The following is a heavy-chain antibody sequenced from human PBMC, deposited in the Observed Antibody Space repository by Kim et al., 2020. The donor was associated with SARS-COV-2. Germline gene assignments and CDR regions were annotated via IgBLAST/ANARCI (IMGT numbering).Heavy chain of an antibody. Sequence: GGSLRLSCAASGFTFSSYAMSWVRQAPGKGLEWVSAISGSGGSTYYADSVKGRFTISRDNSKNTLYLQMNSLRAEDTAVYYCAKDRTQSSGWYYFDYWGQGTLVTVSS. V-gene: IGHV3-23*01. CDR2: ISGSGGST. CDR3: AKDRTQSSGWYYFDY. D-gene: IGHD6-19*01. CDR1: GFTFSSYA. J-gene: IGHJ4*02.